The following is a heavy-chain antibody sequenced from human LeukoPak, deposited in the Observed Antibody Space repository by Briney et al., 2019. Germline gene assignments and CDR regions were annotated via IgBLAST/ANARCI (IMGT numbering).Heavy chain of an antibody. CDR1: GFTFSKNW. Sequence: PGGSLRLSCAASGFTFSKNWMSWVRQAPGKGLEWISYISSSSSTIYYADSVKGRFTISRDNAKNSLYLQMNSLRAEDTAVYYCARDVVGAPDYWGQGTLVTVSS. CDR3: ARDVVGAPDY. J-gene: IGHJ4*02. V-gene: IGHV3-48*04. CDR2: ISSSSSTI. D-gene: IGHD2-15*01.